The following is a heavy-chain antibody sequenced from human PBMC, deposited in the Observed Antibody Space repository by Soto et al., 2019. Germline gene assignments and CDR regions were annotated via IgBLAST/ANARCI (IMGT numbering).Heavy chain of an antibody. Sequence: TLSLTCAVSGGSISSGGYSWSWIRQPPGKGLEWIGYTYHSGSTYYNPSLKSRVTISVDRSKNQFSLKLSSVTAADTAVYYCARDXGYCSSTSCYRPGGMDVWGQGTTVTVSS. CDR1: GGSISSGGYS. CDR3: ARDXGYCSSTSCYRPGGMDV. CDR2: TYHSGST. V-gene: IGHV4-30-2*01. D-gene: IGHD2-2*01. J-gene: IGHJ6*02.